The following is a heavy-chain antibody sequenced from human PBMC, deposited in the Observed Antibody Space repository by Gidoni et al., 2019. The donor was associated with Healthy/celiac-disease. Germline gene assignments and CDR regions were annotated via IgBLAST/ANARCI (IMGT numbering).Heavy chain of an antibody. V-gene: IGHV4-39*07. J-gene: IGHJ4*02. D-gene: IGHD2-15*01. Sequence: QLQLQASGPGLVKPSETLSLTCTVSGGSISSSSYHWGWIRQPPGKGLEWIGSIYYSGSTYYNPSLKSRVTISVDTSKNQFSLKLSSVTAADTAVYYCARESSGGPLDYWGQGTLVTVSS. CDR1: GGSISSSSYH. CDR3: ARESSGGPLDY. CDR2: IYYSGST.